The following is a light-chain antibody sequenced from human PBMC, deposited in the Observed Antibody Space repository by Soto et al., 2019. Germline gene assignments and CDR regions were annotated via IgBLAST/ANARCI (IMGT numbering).Light chain of an antibody. V-gene: IGLV1-47*01. CDR1: SSNIGSEY. CDR2: RNN. CDR3: AARDDSLSGHWV. J-gene: IGLJ3*02. Sequence: QSVLTQPPSASGTPGQRVTISCSGSSSNIGSEYVVWYQHLPGTAPKLLIYRNNQRPSGVPDRFAGSKSGTSASLAISGLRSEDEDDYYCAARDDSLSGHWVFGGGTQLTVL.